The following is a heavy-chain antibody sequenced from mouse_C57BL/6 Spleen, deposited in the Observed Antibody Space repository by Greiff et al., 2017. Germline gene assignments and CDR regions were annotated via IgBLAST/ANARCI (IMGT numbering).Heavy chain of an antibody. D-gene: IGHD1-1*01. CDR3: ARYRSPYAMDY. CDR1: GYTFTSYG. V-gene: IGHV1-81*01. J-gene: IGHJ4*01. Sequence: QVQLQQSGAELARPGASVKLSCKASGYTFTSYGISWVKQRTGQGLEWIGQIYPRSGNTYYNEQFKGKATLTADKSSSTAYMELRSLTAVDSAVYFCARYRSPYAMDYWGQGTSVTVSS. CDR2: IYPRSGNT.